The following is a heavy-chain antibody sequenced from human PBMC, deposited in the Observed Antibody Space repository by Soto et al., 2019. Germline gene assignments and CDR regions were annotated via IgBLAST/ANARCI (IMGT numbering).Heavy chain of an antibody. CDR3: ASYSGYDYFDY. J-gene: IGHJ4*02. CDR1: GGSFSGYY. CDR2: INHSGST. D-gene: IGHD5-12*01. V-gene: IGHV4-34*01. Sequence: SETLSLTCAVYGGSFSGYYWSWIRQPPGKGLEWIGEINHSGSTNYNPSLKSRVTISVDTSKNQFSLKLSSVTAADTAVYYCASYSGYDYFDYWGQGTLVTVS.